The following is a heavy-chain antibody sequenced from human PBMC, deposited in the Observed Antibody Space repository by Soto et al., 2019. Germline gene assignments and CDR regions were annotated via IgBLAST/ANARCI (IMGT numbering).Heavy chain of an antibody. CDR2: IKEDGSEA. CDR1: GFTFSTYW. D-gene: IGHD3-16*01. V-gene: IGHV3-7*05. Sequence: EVQLVESGGGLVQPGGSLRLSCAASGFTFSTYWMNWVRQAPGKELEWVANIKEDGSEAYYVDSVKGRFTNSRDNAKNTLYLEMISLRGEDTAVYYCARDWGEPGRGSALGYYYHFGMDVWGQGTTVTVPS. J-gene: IGHJ6*02. CDR3: ARDWGEPGRGSALGYYYHFGMDV.